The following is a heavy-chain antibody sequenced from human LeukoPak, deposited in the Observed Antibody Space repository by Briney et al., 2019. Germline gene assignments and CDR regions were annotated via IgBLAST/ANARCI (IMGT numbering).Heavy chain of an antibody. CDR3: AKGAKRVVGATTHWIDP. CDR1: GFTFSRYG. CDR2: ISDDGSNK. V-gene: IGHV3-30*18. D-gene: IGHD1-26*01. Sequence: PGRSLRLSCAASGFTFSRYGMHWVRQAPGKGLEWVAVISDDGSNKNYADSVKGRFTISRDNSKNTLYLQMNSLRAEDTAVFYCAKGAKRVVGATTHWIDPWGQGTLVTVSS. J-gene: IGHJ5*02.